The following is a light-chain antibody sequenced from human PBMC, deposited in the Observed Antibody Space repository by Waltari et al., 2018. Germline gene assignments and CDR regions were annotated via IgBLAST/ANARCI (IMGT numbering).Light chain of an antibody. CDR2: INRDGSH. CDR1: SGHSSNI. J-gene: IGLJ3*02. CDR3: QTGGHGTWV. V-gene: IGLV4-69*01. Sequence: QLVLTQSPSASASLGASVKLTCTLDSGHSSNIVAWLQQQPEKGPRYLMKINRDGSHSKGDEIPDRFSGSSSGAERCLTISSVQSEDEADYYCQTGGHGTWVFGGGTKLTVL.